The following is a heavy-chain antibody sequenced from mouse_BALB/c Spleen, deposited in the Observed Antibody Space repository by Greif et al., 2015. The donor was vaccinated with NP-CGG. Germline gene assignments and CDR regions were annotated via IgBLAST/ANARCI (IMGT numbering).Heavy chain of an antibody. J-gene: IGHJ4*01. CDR3: AKNELGPHYYAMDY. CDR2: IWRGGST. V-gene: IGHV2-5*01. D-gene: IGHD3-1*01. Sequence: VQLQQSGPGLVQPSQSLSITCTVSGFSLTSYGVHWVRQSPGKGLEWLGVIWRGGSTDYNAAFMSRLSITKDNSKSXGFFKMNSLQADDTAIYYCAKNELGPHYYAMDYWGQGTSVTVSS. CDR1: GFSLTSYG.